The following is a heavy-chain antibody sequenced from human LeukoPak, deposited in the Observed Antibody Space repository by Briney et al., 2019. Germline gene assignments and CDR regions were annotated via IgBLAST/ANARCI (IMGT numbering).Heavy chain of an antibody. CDR2: ISSNGGST. CDR1: GFTFSSYS. V-gene: IGHV3-64*01. Sequence: GGSLRLSCAASGFTFSSYSMNWVRQAPGKGLEYVSAISSNGGSTYYANSVKGRFTISRDNSKNTLYLQMGSLRAEDMAVYYCARGKRYYDSSGPLGYWGQGTLVTVSS. CDR3: ARGKRYYDSSGPLGY. D-gene: IGHD3-22*01. J-gene: IGHJ4*02.